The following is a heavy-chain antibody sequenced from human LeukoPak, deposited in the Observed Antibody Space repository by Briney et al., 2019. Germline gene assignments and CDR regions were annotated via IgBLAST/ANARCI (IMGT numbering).Heavy chain of an antibody. D-gene: IGHD6-19*01. V-gene: IGHV1-18*01. J-gene: IGHJ4*02. CDR2: ICAYNGNT. Sequence: ASVKLSCKASGYTFTSYGISWVRQAPGQGLEWMGWICAYNGNTNYAQRLQGRVTMTTDTSTSTAYMELRSLRSDDTAVYYCARDLAAVAGTPAGRIDYWGQGTLVTVSS. CDR3: ARDLAAVAGTPAGRIDY. CDR1: GYTFTSYG.